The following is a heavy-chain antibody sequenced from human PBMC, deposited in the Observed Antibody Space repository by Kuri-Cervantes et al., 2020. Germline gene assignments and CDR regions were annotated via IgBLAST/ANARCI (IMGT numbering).Heavy chain of an antibody. V-gene: IGHV3-21*01. CDR2: ITSSSYYI. J-gene: IGHJ2*01. Sequence: GGFLRLSCAASGFTFSSYSMNWFRQAPGKGLEWVSSITSSSYYIYCADSVKGRFTISRDNSKNSLYLQMKSLRAEDTAVYYCARGFSSYGGYQHFWYFDLWGRGTLVTVSS. CDR3: ARGFSSYGGYQHFWYFDL. D-gene: IGHD4-17*01. CDR1: GFTFSSYS.